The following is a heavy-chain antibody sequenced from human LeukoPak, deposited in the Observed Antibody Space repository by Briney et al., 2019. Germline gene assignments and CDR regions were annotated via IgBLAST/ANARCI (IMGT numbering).Heavy chain of an antibody. CDR2: ISGYNGNT. CDR1: GYTFTSYG. CDR3: TREATGYSWFDP. V-gene: IGHV1-18*01. J-gene: IGHJ5*02. Sequence: ASVKVSCKASGYTFTSYGISWVRQAPGQGLEWMGWISGYNGNTNYAQKFQGRVTMTTDTSTNTAYMELRSLRSDDTAVYYCTREATGYSWFDPWGQGTLVTVSS. D-gene: IGHD3-9*01.